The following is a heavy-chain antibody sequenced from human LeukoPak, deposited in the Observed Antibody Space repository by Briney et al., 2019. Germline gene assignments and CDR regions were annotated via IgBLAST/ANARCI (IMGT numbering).Heavy chain of an antibody. J-gene: IGHJ4*02. D-gene: IGHD3-22*01. CDR1: GFTFSSYA. CDR3: AKSYDSSGYYYEGYYFDY. V-gene: IGHV3-23*01. CDR2: ISGSGGST. Sequence: PGGSLRLSCAASGFTFSSYAMSWVRQAPGKGLEWVSAISGSGGSTYYADSVKGRFTISRDNSKNTLYLQMNSLRAEDTAVYYCAKSYDSSGYYYEGYYFDYWGQGTLVTVSS.